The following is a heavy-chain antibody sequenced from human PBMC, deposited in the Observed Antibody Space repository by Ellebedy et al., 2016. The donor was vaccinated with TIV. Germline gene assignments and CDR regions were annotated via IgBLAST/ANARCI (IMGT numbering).Heavy chain of an antibody. D-gene: IGHD2-15*01. CDR1: GYSITSPYY. CDR2: INYKGNT. J-gene: IGHJ4*02. CDR3: ARHHRDCSGGRCYTFDS. V-gene: IGHV4-38-2*02. Sequence: SETLSLTXTVFGYSITSPYYWGWVRQSPGKGLEWIGNINYKGNTYYSPSFRSRVTLSVDTPKNQFSLKLSSVTAADTAVYYCARHHRDCSGGRCYTFDSWGQGTLVTVSS.